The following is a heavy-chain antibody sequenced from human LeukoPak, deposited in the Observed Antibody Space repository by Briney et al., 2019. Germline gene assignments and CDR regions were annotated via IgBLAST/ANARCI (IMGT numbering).Heavy chain of an antibody. CDR2: INHSGST. CDR1: GGSFSGYY. J-gene: IGHJ5*02. D-gene: IGHD3-10*01. V-gene: IGHV4-34*01. CDR3: ARGAKDTGGSGSYYKLGRNAYNWFDP. Sequence: SETLSLTCGVYGGSFSGYYWSWIRQPPGKGLEWIGEINHSGSTNYNPSLKSRVTISVDTSKNQFSLKLSSVTAADTAVYYCARGAKDTGGSGSYYKLGRNAYNWFDPWGQGTLVTVSS.